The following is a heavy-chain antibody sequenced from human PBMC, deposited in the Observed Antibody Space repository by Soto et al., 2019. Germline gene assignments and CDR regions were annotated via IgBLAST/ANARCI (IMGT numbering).Heavy chain of an antibody. V-gene: IGHV1-58*01. CDR2: IVVGSGNT. Sequence: QMQLVQSGPEVKKPGTSVKVSCKASGFTFTSSAVQWVRQARGQRLEWIGWIVVGSGNTNYAQKFQERVTITRDMSTSTAYMELSSLRSEDTAVYYCVTDIPAAPTRLGYWGQGTLVTVSS. CDR1: GFTFTSSA. CDR3: VTDIPAAPTRLGY. D-gene: IGHD2-2*01. J-gene: IGHJ4*02.